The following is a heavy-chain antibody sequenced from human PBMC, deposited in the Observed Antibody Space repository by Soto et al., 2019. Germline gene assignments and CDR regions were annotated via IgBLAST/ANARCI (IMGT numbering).Heavy chain of an antibody. CDR1: GGTFSSYA. Sequence: QVQLVQSGAEVKKPGSSVKVSCKASGGTFSSYAISWVRQAPGQGLEWMGGIIPIFGTANYAQKFQGRVTITADESTSTAYMELSSLRSEDTAVYYCARVRVVASRYYFDYWGQGTLVTVSS. J-gene: IGHJ4*02. CDR2: IIPIFGTA. V-gene: IGHV1-69*01. CDR3: ARVRVVASRYYFDY. D-gene: IGHD2-15*01.